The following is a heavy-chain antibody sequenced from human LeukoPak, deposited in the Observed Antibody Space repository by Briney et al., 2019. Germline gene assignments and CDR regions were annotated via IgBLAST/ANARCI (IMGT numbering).Heavy chain of an antibody. D-gene: IGHD4-17*01. J-gene: IGHJ1*01. Sequence: SETLSLTCTVSGVSLSSYYWSWIRQPPGQGLEWIGYIYTSGSTNYNPSLKSRVTITVETSKNQFSLKMSSVTAADQAVYYCARHGAPGLEYFQHWGEGNLGTVSS. CDR2: IYTSGST. CDR1: GVSLSSYY. CDR3: ARHGAPGLEYFQH. V-gene: IGHV4-4*09.